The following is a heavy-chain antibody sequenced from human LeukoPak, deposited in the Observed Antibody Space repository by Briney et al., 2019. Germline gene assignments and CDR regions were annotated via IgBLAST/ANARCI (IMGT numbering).Heavy chain of an antibody. CDR1: GYSFTSYW. Sequence: HGESLKISCKASGYSFTSYWIGWVRHMPGKGLEWMGIIYPGDSDTRYSPSFQGQVTISVDKAISTAYLKWSSLKASDTAMYYCARHGSGSPDYWGQGTLVTVSS. V-gene: IGHV5-51*01. CDR2: IYPGDSDT. D-gene: IGHD1-26*01. CDR3: ARHGSGSPDY. J-gene: IGHJ4*02.